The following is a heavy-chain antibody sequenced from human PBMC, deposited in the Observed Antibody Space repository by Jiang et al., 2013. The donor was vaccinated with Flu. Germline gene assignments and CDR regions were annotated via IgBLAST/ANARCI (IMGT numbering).Heavy chain of an antibody. CDR3: AREGGLDI. J-gene: IGHJ3*02. V-gene: IGHV3-11*01. Sequence: VQLVESGGGLVKPGGSLRLSCAGSGFSFRDYNMSWIRQAPGKGLEWVSHITSSSTFIYHADSVKGRFTISRDNAKNSLYLQMNSLRVEDTAVYYCAREGGLDIWGQGTMVTVSS. CDR2: ITSSSTFI. CDR1: GFSFRDYN. D-gene: IGHD3-16*01.